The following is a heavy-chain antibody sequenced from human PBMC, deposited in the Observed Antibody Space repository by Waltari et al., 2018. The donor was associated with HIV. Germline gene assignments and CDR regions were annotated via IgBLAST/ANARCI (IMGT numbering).Heavy chain of an antibody. D-gene: IGHD2-21*02. V-gene: IGHV3-30*03. CDR3: ARDLGLQEEETVIKTTAIGTLDL. Sequence: RGLEWVALISHDGVTKYYAKSVKGRFIISRDNSKNTLYLQINNLRPEDTAIYYCARDLGLQEEETVIKTTAIGTLDLWGQGTLVTASS. J-gene: IGHJ5*02. CDR2: ISHDGVTK.